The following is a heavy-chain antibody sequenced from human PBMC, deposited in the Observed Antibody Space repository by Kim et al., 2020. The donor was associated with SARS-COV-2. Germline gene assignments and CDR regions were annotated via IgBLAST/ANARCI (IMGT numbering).Heavy chain of an antibody. Sequence: GGSLRLSCTASGFTFSTYAMSWVRQAPGKGLEWVSTLTNTGATTNYADSVKGRFTISRDNAKNTLYLQMNSLGAEDTAVYYCAKIYVAREYYMDVWGKGT. V-gene: IGHV3-23*01. D-gene: IGHD3-10*02. CDR2: LTNTGATT. CDR1: GFTFSTYA. J-gene: IGHJ6*03. CDR3: AKIYVAREYYMDV.